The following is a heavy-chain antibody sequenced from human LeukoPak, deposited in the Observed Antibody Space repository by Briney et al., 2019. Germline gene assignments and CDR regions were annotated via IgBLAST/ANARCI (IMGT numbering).Heavy chain of an antibody. CDR3: ARDLGEWSYYFDY. D-gene: IGHD3-16*01. CDR2: INPNSGGT. Sequence: GASVKVSCKASGYTFTGYYMHWVRQAPGQGLEWMGRINPNSGGTNYAQKLPGRVTMTRDTSISTAYMELSRLRSDDTAVYYCARDLGEWSYYFDYGGQGTLVSVSS. CDR1: GYTFTGYY. J-gene: IGHJ4*02. V-gene: IGHV1-2*06.